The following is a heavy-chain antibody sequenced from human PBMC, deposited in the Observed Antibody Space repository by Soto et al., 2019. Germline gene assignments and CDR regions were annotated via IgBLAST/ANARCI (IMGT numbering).Heavy chain of an antibody. V-gene: IGHV3-33*01. CDR2: IWYDGSNK. J-gene: IGHJ4*02. CDR3: ASEPAMYGDYWGTWGY. Sequence: QVQLVESGGGVVQPGRSLRLSCAASGFTFSSYVMHWVRQAPGKGLEWVAVIWYDGSNKYYADSVKGRFTISRDNSKNTLYLQMTSVRAEDTAVYYCASEPAMYGDYWGTWGYWGQGTLVTVSS. D-gene: IGHD4-17*01. CDR1: GFTFSSYV.